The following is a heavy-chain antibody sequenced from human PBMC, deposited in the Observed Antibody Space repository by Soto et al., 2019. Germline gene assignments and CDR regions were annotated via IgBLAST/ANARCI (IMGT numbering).Heavy chain of an antibody. J-gene: IGHJ4*02. D-gene: IGHD3-22*01. CDR3: ARGGSGYVWFNEF. CDR1: GGLFSSYA. Sequence: QEQLVQSGAEVKKSGSSVKVSCKDTGGLFSSYAVSWVRQAPGQGLEWMGGIITVFDTVYYAQKFQGRVTITADESTNTADMELSSLRSEDTAMYYCARGGSGYVWFNEFWGQGTLVTVSS. V-gene: IGHV1-69*01. CDR2: IITVFDTV.